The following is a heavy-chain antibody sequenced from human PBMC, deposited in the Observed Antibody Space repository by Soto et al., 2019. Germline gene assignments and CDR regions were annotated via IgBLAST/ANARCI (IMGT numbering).Heavy chain of an antibody. V-gene: IGHV4-39*01. CDR2: IFYTGNT. Sequence: SETLSLTCTVSGDSISSRSHYWGWIRQPPGKGLEWIGSIFYTGNTYYNPSLKAPVTISVDTTKNQFSLKVTSVTAADTAGYFCARHDYANGFSEYWGQGALVTAYS. CDR1: GDSISSRSHY. D-gene: IGHD3-16*01. J-gene: IGHJ4*02. CDR3: ARHDYANGFSEY.